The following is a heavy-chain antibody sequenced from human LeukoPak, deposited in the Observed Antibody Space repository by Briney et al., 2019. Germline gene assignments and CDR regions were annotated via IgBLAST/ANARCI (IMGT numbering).Heavy chain of an antibody. D-gene: IGHD6-13*01. J-gene: IGHJ5*02. CDR2: IYNSGSA. V-gene: IGHV4-4*07. CDR1: GGSMEIDY. CDR3: AKNRVAAAGTTFAT. Sequence: SETLSLTCTVSGGSMEIDYWNWIRQPAGKGLEWIGRIYNSGSANYSPSLKSRVTMSIDTSKGRISLQLTSVTAADTAVYYCAKNRVAAAGTTFATWGQGTLVTVSS.